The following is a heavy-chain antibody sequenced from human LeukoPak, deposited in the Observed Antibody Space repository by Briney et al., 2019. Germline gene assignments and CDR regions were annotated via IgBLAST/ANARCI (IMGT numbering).Heavy chain of an antibody. CDR2: ISGSGGST. D-gene: IGHD3-3*01. Sequence: GGSLRLSCAASGFTFSSYAMSWVRQAPGKGLEWVSAISGSGGSTYYADSVKGRFTISRDNSKNTLYLQMNSLRAEDTAVYYCAKTGGAYYDFWSGYYYFDYWGQGALVTVSS. V-gene: IGHV3-23*01. CDR3: AKTGGAYYDFWSGYYYFDY. CDR1: GFTFSSYA. J-gene: IGHJ4*02.